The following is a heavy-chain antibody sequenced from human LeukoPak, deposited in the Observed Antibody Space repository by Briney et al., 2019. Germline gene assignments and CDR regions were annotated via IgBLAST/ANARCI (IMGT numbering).Heavy chain of an antibody. D-gene: IGHD3-3*01. Sequence: SETLSLTCTVSGGSISSYYWSWIRQPPGKGLEWIGYIYYSGSTNYNPSLKSRVTISVDTSKNQFSLRLSSVTAADTAVYYCARARHYDFWSGREDYYYGMDVWGQGTTVTVSS. V-gene: IGHV4-59*12. J-gene: IGHJ6*02. CDR2: IYYSGST. CDR1: GGSISSYY. CDR3: ARARHYDFWSGREDYYYGMDV.